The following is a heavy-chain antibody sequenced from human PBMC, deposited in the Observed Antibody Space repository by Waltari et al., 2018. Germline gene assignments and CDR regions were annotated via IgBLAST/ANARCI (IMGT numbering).Heavy chain of an antibody. Sequence: QVQLQQSGPRLVKPSQTLSLTCAISGDSVSSNNPAWNWIRQSPSRGLEWLGRTYYRYQWYYDYAVSVKSRITIKPDTSRNQFSLQLNSVGPEDTAVYYCARELENIFDYWGRGTLVSVSS. CDR2: TYYRYQWYY. J-gene: IGHJ4*02. CDR1: GDSVSSNNPA. CDR3: ARELENIFDY. V-gene: IGHV6-1*02.